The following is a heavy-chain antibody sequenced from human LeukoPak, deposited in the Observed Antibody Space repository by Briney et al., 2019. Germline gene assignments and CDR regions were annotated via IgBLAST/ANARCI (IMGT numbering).Heavy chain of an antibody. Sequence: PSETLSLTCAVYGGSFSGYYWSWIRQPPGKGLEWIGEINHSGSTNYNPSLKSRVTISVDTSKNQFSLKLSSVTAADTAVYYCARRGGDYHFDYWGQGTLVTVSS. CDR1: GGSFSGYY. J-gene: IGHJ4*02. CDR3: ARRGGDYHFDY. D-gene: IGHD4-17*01. CDR2: INHSGST. V-gene: IGHV4-34*01.